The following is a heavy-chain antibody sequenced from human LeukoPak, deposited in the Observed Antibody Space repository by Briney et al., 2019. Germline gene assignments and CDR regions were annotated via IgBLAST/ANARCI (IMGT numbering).Heavy chain of an antibody. CDR1: GFTFSSYW. CDR2: ISGSGGST. D-gene: IGHD3-10*01. CDR3: AMTKRPKQRYYYGSGRTGYGMDV. J-gene: IGHJ6*02. V-gene: IGHV3-23*01. Sequence: GGSLRLSCAASGFTFSSYWMSWVRQAPGKGLEWVSAISGSGGSTYYADSVKGRFTISRDNSKNTLYLQMNSLRAEDTAVYYCAMTKRPKQRYYYGSGRTGYGMDVWGQGTTVTVSS.